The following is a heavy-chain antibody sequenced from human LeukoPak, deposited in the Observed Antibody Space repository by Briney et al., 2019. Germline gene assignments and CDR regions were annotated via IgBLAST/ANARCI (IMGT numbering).Heavy chain of an antibody. CDR3: ARDVDSGWYGN. CDR1: GFTFSSYA. Sequence: GGSLRLSCAASGFTFSSYAMHWVRQAPGKGLEWVAVISYDGSNKYYADSVKGRFTISRDNSKNTLYVQMNSLRAEDTAVYYCARDVDSGWYGNWGQGTLVTVSS. D-gene: IGHD6-19*01. J-gene: IGHJ4*02. V-gene: IGHV3-30-3*01. CDR2: ISYDGSNK.